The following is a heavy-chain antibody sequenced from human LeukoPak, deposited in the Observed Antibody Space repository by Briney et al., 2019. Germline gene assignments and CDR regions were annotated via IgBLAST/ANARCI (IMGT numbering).Heavy chain of an antibody. CDR1: GGSISSGGYY. J-gene: IGHJ5*02. CDR3: ARDLSAAGIRGGFDP. D-gene: IGHD6-13*01. CDR2: IYYGGST. Sequence: SETLSLTCTVSGGSISSGGYYWSWIRQHPGKGLEWIGYIYYGGSTYYNPSLKSRVTISVDTSKNQFSLKLSSVAAADTAVYYCARDLSAAGIRGGFDPWGQGTLVTVSS. V-gene: IGHV4-31*03.